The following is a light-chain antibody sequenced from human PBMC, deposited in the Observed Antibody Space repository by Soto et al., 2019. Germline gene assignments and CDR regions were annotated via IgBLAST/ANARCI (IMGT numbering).Light chain of an antibody. V-gene: IGLV2-14*01. CDR1: SSDIGGYNY. CDR3: SSYSSSSTYV. Sequence: QSVLTQPASASGSPGQSITISCTGTSSDIGGYNYVSWSQQHPGKAPKLLIFEVSNRPSGVSSRFSGSKSGNTASLTISGLQAEDEADYYCSSYSSSSTYVFGTGTKVTVL. J-gene: IGLJ1*01. CDR2: EVS.